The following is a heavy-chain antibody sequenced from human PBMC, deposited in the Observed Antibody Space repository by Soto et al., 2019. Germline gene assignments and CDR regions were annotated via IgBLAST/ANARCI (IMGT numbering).Heavy chain of an antibody. CDR2: ISGSDGST. CDR1: GFSFSSYA. Sequence: GGSLRLSCVASGFSFSSYAMSCVRQAPGKGLEWVSVISGSDGSTYYADSVTGRFTISRDNSKNTLYLQMNSLRAEDTAVYYCAKDRERDAWYEDDWGQGTLVTVSS. J-gene: IGHJ4*02. V-gene: IGHV3-23*01. CDR3: AKDRERDAWYEDD. D-gene: IGHD6-13*01.